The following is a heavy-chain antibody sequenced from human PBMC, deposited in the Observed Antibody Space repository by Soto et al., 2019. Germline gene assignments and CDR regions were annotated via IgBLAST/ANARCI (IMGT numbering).Heavy chain of an antibody. CDR3: IRGNNWNDLSGYFDY. CDR1: GGTFSSYT. V-gene: IGHV1-69*02. J-gene: IGHJ4*02. Sequence: QVQLVQSGAEVKKPGSSVKVSCKASGGTFSSYTISWVRQAPGQGLEWMGRIIPILGIANYAQKFQGRVTITADKSTSTAYMELSSLRSEDTAVYYCIRGNNWNDLSGYFDYWGQGTLVTVSS. D-gene: IGHD1-20*01. CDR2: IIPILGIA.